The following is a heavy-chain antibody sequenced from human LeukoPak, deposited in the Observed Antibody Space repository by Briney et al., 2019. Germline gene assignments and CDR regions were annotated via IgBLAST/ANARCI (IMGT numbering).Heavy chain of an antibody. D-gene: IGHD3-22*01. CDR1: GFTVSSNY. CDR2: IYSGGST. Sequence: GGSLRLSCAASGFTVSSNYMSWVRQAPGKGLEWVSVIYSGGSTYYADSVKGRFTISRDNSKNTLYLQMNSLRAEDTAVYYCARDNPVTYYYDSSGSSPGAFDIRGQGTMVTVSS. CDR3: ARDNPVTYYYDSSGSSPGAFDI. J-gene: IGHJ3*02. V-gene: IGHV3-66*01.